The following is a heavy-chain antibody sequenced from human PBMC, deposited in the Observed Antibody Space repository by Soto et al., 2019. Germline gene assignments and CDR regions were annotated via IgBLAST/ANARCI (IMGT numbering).Heavy chain of an antibody. D-gene: IGHD3-3*01. CDR3: AKGPGFVEWYSDY. CDR1: GFTFSSYA. CDR2: ISGSGGST. V-gene: IGHV3-23*01. Sequence: GRSLRLSCAASGFTFSSYAMSWVRQAPGKGLEWVSAISGSGGSTYYADSVKGRFTISRDNSKNTLYLQMNSLRAEDTAVYYCAKGPGFVEWYSDYWGQGTLVTVSS. J-gene: IGHJ4*02.